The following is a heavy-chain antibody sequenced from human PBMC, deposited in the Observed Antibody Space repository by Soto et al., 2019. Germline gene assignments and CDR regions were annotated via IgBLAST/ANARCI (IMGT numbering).Heavy chain of an antibody. Sequence: SETLSLTCTVSGGNIGSYYWSWIRQPPGKGLEWIGYIYYSGSTNYNPSLKSRVTISVDTSKNQFSLKLSSVTAADTAVYYCARRYGGAFDIWGQGTMVTVSS. CDR3: ARRYGGAFDI. D-gene: IGHD3-10*01. CDR2: IYYSGST. J-gene: IGHJ3*02. V-gene: IGHV4-59*08. CDR1: GGNIGSYY.